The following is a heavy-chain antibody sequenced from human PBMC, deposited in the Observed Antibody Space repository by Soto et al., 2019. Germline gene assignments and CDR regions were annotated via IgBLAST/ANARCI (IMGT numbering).Heavy chain of an antibody. D-gene: IGHD4-17*01. CDR3: ARGRPNYGVPFDY. J-gene: IGHJ4*02. CDR2: MNPNSGNT. CDR1: GYTFTSYD. Sequence: ASVKVSCKASGYTFTSYDINWVRQATGQGLEWMGWMNPNSGNTGYAQKFQGRVTMTRNTSISTAYMELSSLRSEDTAVYYRARGRPNYGVPFDYWGQGTLVTVSS. V-gene: IGHV1-8*01.